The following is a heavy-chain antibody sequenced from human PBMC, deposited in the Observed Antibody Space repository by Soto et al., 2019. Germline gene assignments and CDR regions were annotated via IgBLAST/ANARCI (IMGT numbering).Heavy chain of an antibody. Sequence: EVQLLESGGGAVQSGGSLRLSCAASGFTFSSYVMSWVRQDPGKGLEWVSGITGSGMTTYYVDSVKGRFTISRDNSKTTLYLKMNSLRAEDRGIYCCAKDRGAEISDYGMDVW. V-gene: IGHV3-23*01. D-gene: IGHD3-10*01. CDR3: AKDRGAEISDYGMDV. CDR2: ITGSGMTT. J-gene: IGHJ6*01. CDR1: GFTFSSYV.